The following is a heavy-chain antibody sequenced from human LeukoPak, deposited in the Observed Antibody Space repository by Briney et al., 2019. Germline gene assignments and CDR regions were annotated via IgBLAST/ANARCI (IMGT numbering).Heavy chain of an antibody. J-gene: IGHJ4*02. CDR1: GYTFTGYY. Sequence: GASVKVSCKASGYTFTGYYMQWVRQAPGQGREWMGWINPNSGDTNYAQKFQGRVTMTRDTSISTVYMELSRLIADDAAVYYCARDRGAVAGTFVCWYEDYWGQGTLVTVSS. V-gene: IGHV1-2*02. CDR2: INPNSGDT. D-gene: IGHD6-19*01. CDR3: ARDRGAVAGTFVCWYEDY.